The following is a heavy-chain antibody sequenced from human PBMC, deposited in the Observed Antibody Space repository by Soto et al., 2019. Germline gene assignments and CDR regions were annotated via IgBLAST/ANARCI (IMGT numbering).Heavy chain of an antibody. V-gene: IGHV4-34*01. CDR2: INHSGST. J-gene: IGHJ6*04. CDR3: ARGPWGIAVAGDYYYHGVDV. Sequence: PSETLSLTCAVYGGSFSGYYWSWIRQPPGKGLEWIGEINHSGSTNYNPSLKSRVTISVDTSKNQFSLKLSSVTAADTAVYYCARGPWGIAVAGDYYYHGVDVWGKGTTVTVSS. D-gene: IGHD6-19*01. CDR1: GGSFSGYY.